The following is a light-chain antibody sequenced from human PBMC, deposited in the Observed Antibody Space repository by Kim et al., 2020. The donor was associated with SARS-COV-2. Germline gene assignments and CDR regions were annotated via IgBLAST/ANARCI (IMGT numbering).Light chain of an antibody. J-gene: IGKJ3*01. CDR1: QDISDN. V-gene: IGKV1-33*01. Sequence: GDRVTITCQASQDISDNLDWYQHKPEKAPKRLIYDASNLETGVPARFSGSGSGTHFTFTISSLQPEDVATYYCLQYDNLPLFTFGPGTKVDIK. CDR2: DAS. CDR3: LQYDNLPLFT.